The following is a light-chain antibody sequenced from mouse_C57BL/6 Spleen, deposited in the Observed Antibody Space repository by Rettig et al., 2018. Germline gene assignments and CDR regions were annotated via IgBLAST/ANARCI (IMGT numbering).Light chain of an antibody. CDR3: ALWYSNHFI. CDR2: GTN. CDR1: TGAVTTSNY. J-gene: IGLJ3*01. Sequence: QAVVTQESALTTSPGETVTLTCRSSTGAVTTSNYANWVQEKPDHLFTGLIGGTNNRAPGVPARFSRSLIGEKAALTITGAQTEDKAIYFCALWYSNHFIFGSGTKVTVL. V-gene: IGLV1*01.